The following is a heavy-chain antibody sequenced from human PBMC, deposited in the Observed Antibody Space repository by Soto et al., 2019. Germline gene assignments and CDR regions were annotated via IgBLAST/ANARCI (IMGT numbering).Heavy chain of an antibody. CDR2: IYSSGTT. CDR3: ARAGSPFHSVSTGYWGFDY. D-gene: IGHD3-9*01. Sequence: EVQLVESGGGLIQPGGSLRLSCAASGFTFSDHQMNWVRQAPGRGLEWVSVIYSSGTTYYGDSVKGRFTISRDNSKNTLYLQMISLRTEDTALYYCARAGSPFHSVSTGYWGFDYWGQGTLVTVSS. CDR1: GFTFSDHQ. J-gene: IGHJ4*02. V-gene: IGHV3-53*01.